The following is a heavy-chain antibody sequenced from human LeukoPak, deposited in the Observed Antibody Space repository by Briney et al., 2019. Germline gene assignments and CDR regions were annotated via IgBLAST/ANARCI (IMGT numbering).Heavy chain of an antibody. Sequence: PGGSLRLSCAAPGFTLSSYAMSWVRQAPGEGLEWVSAISGSGGSTYYADSVKGRFTIARDNSKNTLYLQMNSLRAEDTAVYYCAKDRHGDYFDYWGQGTLVTVSS. CDR1: GFTLSSYA. V-gene: IGHV3-23*01. CDR2: ISGSGGST. J-gene: IGHJ4*02. CDR3: AKDRHGDYFDY. D-gene: IGHD4-17*01.